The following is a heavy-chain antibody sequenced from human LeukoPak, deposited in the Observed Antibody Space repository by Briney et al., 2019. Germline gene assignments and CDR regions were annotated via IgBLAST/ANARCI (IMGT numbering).Heavy chain of an antibody. CDR3: ARGRGTRVGYNWFDP. Sequence: SETLSLTCAVYGGSFSGYYWSWIRQPPGKGLEWIGEINHSGSTNYNPSLKSRVTISVDTSKNQFSLKLSSVTAADTAVYYCARGRGTRVGYNWFDPWGQGTLDTVSS. D-gene: IGHD3-16*01. CDR2: INHSGST. CDR1: GGSFSGYY. J-gene: IGHJ5*02. V-gene: IGHV4-34*01.